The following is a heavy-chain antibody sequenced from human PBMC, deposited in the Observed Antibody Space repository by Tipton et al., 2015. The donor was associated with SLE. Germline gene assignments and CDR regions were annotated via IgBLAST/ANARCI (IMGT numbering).Heavy chain of an antibody. D-gene: IGHD1-26*01. J-gene: IGHJ4*02. V-gene: IGHV4-39*07. Sequence: LRLSCTVSGASISSSIYYWGWIRQPPGKGLEWIGSLHYSESTYYNPSLKSRVTISVDTSKNQFSLNLSSVTAADTAAYYCARDSLGFDYWGQGTLVTVSS. CDR2: LHYSEST. CDR1: GASISSSIYY. CDR3: ARDSLGFDY.